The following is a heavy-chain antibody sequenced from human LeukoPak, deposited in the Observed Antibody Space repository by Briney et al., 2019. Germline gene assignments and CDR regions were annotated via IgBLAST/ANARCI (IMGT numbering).Heavy chain of an antibody. CDR2: IYYSGST. Sequence: SETLSLTCTVSSGSISSYYWSWIRQPPGKGLEWIGYIYYSGSTNYNPSLKSRVTISVDTSKNQFSLKLSSVTAADTAVYYCARGNGGNSGDPSVEIDYWGQGTLVIVSS. CDR3: ARGNGGNSGDPSVEIDY. D-gene: IGHD4-23*01. V-gene: IGHV4-59*01. J-gene: IGHJ4*02. CDR1: SGSISSYY.